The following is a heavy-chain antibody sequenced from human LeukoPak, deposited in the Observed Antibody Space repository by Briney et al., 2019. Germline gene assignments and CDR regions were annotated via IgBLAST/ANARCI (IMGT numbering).Heavy chain of an antibody. V-gene: IGHV3-23*01. CDR2: ISGSGGST. CDR1: GFTFSSYA. D-gene: IGHD6-13*01. Sequence: GGSLRLSCAASGFTFSSYAMSWFRQAPGKGLEWVSAISGSGGSTYYEDSVKGRFTISRDNSKNTLYLQLNRLSAEDTAVYYCAKASAEDDYFDFWGQGTLVTVSS. CDR3: AKASAEDDYFDF. J-gene: IGHJ4*02.